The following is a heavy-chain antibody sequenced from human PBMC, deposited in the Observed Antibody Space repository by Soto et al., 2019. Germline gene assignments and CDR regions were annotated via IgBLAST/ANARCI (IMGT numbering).Heavy chain of an antibody. CDR2: ISYDGSNK. CDR1: GFTFSSYA. CDR3: ASGITEDYDILTGYYPSWS. D-gene: IGHD3-9*01. J-gene: IGHJ5*02. Sequence: GGSLRLSCAASGFTFSSYAMHWVRQAPGKGLEWVAVISYDGSNKYYADSAKGRFTISRDNSKNTLYLQMNSLRAEDTAVYYCASGITEDYDILTGYYPSWSWGQGTLVTVSS. V-gene: IGHV3-30-3*01.